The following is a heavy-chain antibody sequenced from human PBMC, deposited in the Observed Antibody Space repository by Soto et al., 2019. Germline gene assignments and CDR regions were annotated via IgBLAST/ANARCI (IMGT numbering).Heavy chain of an antibody. V-gene: IGHV3-9*01. CDR3: AKGELRFWYFDL. D-gene: IGHD1-7*01. Sequence: DVQLVESGGGLVQPGRSLRLSCAASGFSFDDYAMHWVRQAPGKGLEWVSGITWNSGSVGYADSVKGRFIISRDNAKNSLYLQMNSLRAEDTALYYCAKGELRFWYFDLWGRGTLVTVSS. CDR2: ITWNSGSV. CDR1: GFSFDDYA. J-gene: IGHJ2*01.